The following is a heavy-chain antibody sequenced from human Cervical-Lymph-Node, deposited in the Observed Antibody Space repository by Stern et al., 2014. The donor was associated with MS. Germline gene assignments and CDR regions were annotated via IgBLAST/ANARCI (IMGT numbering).Heavy chain of an antibody. D-gene: IGHD2-15*01. CDR3: AREHPDCRGGTCYSC. V-gene: IGHV1-69*01. CDR1: GGTFSYHA. CDR2: IIPIFATT. J-gene: IGHJ4*02. Sequence: QVQLVQSGAEVKKPGSSVKVSCKASGGTFSYHAITWVRQAPGQGLEWMGGIIPIFATTKYAQKFQGRVTITADGSTSTAYMEMSDLRSEDTAVYYCAREHPDCRGGTCYSCWGQGTLVTVSS.